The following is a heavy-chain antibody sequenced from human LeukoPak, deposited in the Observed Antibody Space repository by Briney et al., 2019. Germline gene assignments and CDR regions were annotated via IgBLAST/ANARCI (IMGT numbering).Heavy chain of an antibody. Sequence: ASVKVSCKASGYTFTTYSISWVRQAPGQGLEWMGWISAYNGNTNYAQKLQGRVTMTTDTSTSTAYMELRSLRSDDTAVYYYARSGAATTRRASYDYWGQGTLVTVSS. V-gene: IGHV1-18*01. D-gene: IGHD6-25*01. CDR1: GYTFTTYS. CDR2: ISAYNGNT. J-gene: IGHJ4*02. CDR3: ARSGAATTRRASYDY.